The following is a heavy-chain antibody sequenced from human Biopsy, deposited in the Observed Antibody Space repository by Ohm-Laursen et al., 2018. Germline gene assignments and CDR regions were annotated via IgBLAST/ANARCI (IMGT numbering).Heavy chain of an antibody. V-gene: IGHV4-59*01. Sequence: GTLSLTCTVSRDSISNYYWTWIRQSPGKGLERIGYIYYTGSTNYSPSVKSRVTISVDTSKNQFSLKLNSVTAADTAVYFCARDSRGGHLNTTLITGKNLDSWGQGILVTVSS. CDR1: RDSISNYY. J-gene: IGHJ4*02. CDR3: ARDSRGGHLNTTLITGKNLDS. CDR2: IYYTGST. D-gene: IGHD3-16*01.